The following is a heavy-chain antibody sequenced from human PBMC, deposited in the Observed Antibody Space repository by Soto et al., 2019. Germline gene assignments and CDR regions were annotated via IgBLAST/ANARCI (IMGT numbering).Heavy chain of an antibody. CDR1: GFSLSTTGVG. D-gene: IGHD3-10*01. CDR3: ARSLWFGELH. CDR2: IYWDNDK. J-gene: IGHJ4*02. V-gene: IGHV2-5*02. Sequence: QITLKESGPTLVKPTQTLTLTCSFSGFSLSTTGVGVGWIRQSPGKALEWLAIIYWDNDKRYSPSLKSRVTITKDTSKNQVVITVTNMDPVDTGTYYCARSLWFGELHWGQGALVTVSS.